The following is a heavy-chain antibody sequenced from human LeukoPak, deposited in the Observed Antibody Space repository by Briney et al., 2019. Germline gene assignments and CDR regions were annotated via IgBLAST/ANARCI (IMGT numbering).Heavy chain of an antibody. CDR3: TRDLALGTFDS. CDR2: IYSGGST. CDR1: GFTVSINY. J-gene: IGHJ4*02. Sequence: GGSLRLSCAASGFTVSINYMSWVRQAPGKGLEWVSVIYSGGSTYYADSVKGRFTISRDNSKNTLYLQMNSLRAEDTAVYYCTRDLALGTFDSWGQGTLVAVSS. D-gene: IGHD7-27*01. V-gene: IGHV3-66*02.